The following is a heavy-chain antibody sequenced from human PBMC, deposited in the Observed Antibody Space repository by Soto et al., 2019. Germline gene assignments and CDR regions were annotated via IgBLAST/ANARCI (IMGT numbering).Heavy chain of an antibody. CDR1: GYTFTSYY. CDR3: ASRGSYGYSFDY. CDR2: INPSGGST. D-gene: IGHD5-18*01. V-gene: IGHV1-46*01. J-gene: IGHJ4*02. Sequence: QVQLVQSGAEVKKPGASVKVSCKASGYTFTSYYMHWVRQAPGQGLEWMGIINPSGGSTSYAQKVQGRVTMTRDTSTSTVYMELSSLRSEDTAVYYCASRGSYGYSFDYWGQGTLVTVSS.